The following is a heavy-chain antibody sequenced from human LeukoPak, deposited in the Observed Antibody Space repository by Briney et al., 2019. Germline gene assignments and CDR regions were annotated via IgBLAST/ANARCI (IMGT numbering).Heavy chain of an antibody. CDR3: ARFPIGYCSGGSCSQPD. J-gene: IGHJ4*02. D-gene: IGHD2-15*01. V-gene: IGHV1-2*02. CDR2: INPNSGGT. CDR1: GYTFTGYY. Sequence: ASLKVSCKASGYTFTGYYMHWVRQAPGQGLEWMGWINPNSGGTNYAQKFQGRVTMTRDTSISTAYMELSRLRSDDTAVYYCARFPIGYCSGGSCSQPDWGQGTLVTVSS.